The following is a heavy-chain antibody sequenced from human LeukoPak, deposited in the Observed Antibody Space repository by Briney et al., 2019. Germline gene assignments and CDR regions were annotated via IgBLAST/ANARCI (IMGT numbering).Heavy chain of an antibody. CDR1: GGSISSSNW. D-gene: IGHD5-12*01. CDR2: IYHSGST. J-gene: IGHJ5*02. Sequence: SETLSLTCAVSGGSISSSNWWSWVRQPPGKGLEWIGEIYHSGSTNYNPSLKSRVTISVDKSKNQFSLKLSSVTAADTAVYYCARVATYAPGWFDPWGQGTLVTVSS. V-gene: IGHV4-4*02. CDR3: ARVATYAPGWFDP.